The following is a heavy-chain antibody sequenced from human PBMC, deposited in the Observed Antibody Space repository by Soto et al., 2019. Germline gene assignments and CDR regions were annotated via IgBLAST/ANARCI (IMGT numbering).Heavy chain of an antibody. CDR2: IDNSGAGS. Sequence: EVQLVESGGGLVQPGGSLRLSCAASGFIFRNHVLNWVRQAPGKGLEWVSAIDNSGAGSFYADSVKGRFIISRDNSNVTVFVHMNNLRLEDTAFYYCAKIPSRGMIFGAGSWGQGTLVTVSS. J-gene: IGHJ5*02. CDR3: AKIPSRGMIFGAGS. CDR1: GFIFRNHV. D-gene: IGHD3-3*01. V-gene: IGHV3-23*04.